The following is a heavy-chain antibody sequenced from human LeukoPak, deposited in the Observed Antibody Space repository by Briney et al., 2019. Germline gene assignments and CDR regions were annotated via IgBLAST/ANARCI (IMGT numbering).Heavy chain of an antibody. CDR1: GYTFTGYY. J-gene: IGHJ6*03. D-gene: IGHD3-10*01. CDR2: INPNSGGT. V-gene: IGHV1-2*02. CDR3: ARGGMYYYGSGSYSYYYYYYMDV. Sequence: ASVKVSCRASGYTFTGYYLHWVRQAPGQGLEWMGWINPNSGGTNFAQKFQGRVTMTRDTSISTAYMELSRLRSDDTAVYYCARGGMYYYGSGSYSYYYYYYMDVWGKGTTVTVSS.